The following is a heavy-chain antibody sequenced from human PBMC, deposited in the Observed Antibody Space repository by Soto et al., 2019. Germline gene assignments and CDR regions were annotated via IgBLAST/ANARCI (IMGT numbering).Heavy chain of an antibody. CDR2: IYHSGST. CDR3: ARDRSYSSSSHFGY. J-gene: IGHJ4*02. Sequence: SETLSLTCAVSGYSISSGYYWGWIRQPPGKGLEWIGSIYHSGSTYYNPSLKSRVTISVDTSKNQFSLKLSSVTAADTAVYYCARDRSYSSSSHFGYCGQLXLVTVSS. CDR1: GYSISSGYY. D-gene: IGHD6-6*01. V-gene: IGHV4-38-2*02.